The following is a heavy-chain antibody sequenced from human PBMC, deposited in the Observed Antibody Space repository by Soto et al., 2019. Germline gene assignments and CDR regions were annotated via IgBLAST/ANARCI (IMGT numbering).Heavy chain of an antibody. CDR3: AKNPPRKIRGSYLAELIDY. D-gene: IGHD1-26*01. CDR2: ISGSGGST. J-gene: IGHJ4*02. Sequence: GGSLRLSCAASGFTFSSYAMTWVRQAPGKGLEWVSAISGSGGSTYYADSVKGRFTTSRDNSKNTLYLQMNSLRAEDTAVYYCAKNPPRKIRGSYLAELIDYWGQRTLVTVSS. V-gene: IGHV3-23*01. CDR1: GFTFSSYA.